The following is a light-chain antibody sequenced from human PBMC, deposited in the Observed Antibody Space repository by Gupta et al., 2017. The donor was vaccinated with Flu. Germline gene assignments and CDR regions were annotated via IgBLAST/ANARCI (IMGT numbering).Light chain of an antibody. J-gene: IGKJ1*01. Sequence: DGVLTQSPLSLPVTLGQPPSISCRSSQSLFYSDGDSYVSWFHQRPGQSPRRLIYKASNRDPGVPDRISGSGSGTDFTLKISRVEAEDVGVYYCMHSTRWPWTFGQGTKVEIK. CDR1: QSLFYSDGDSY. CDR3: MHSTRWPWT. V-gene: IGKV2-30*01. CDR2: KAS.